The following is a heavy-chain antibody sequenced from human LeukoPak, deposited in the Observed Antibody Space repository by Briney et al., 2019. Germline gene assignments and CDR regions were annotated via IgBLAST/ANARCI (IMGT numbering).Heavy chain of an antibody. V-gene: IGHV4-59*01. Sequence: SETLSLTCTVSGGSISSYYWSWIRQPPGKGLEWIGYIYYSGSTNYNPSLKSRVTISVDTSKNQFSLKLSSVTAADTAVYYCARDRAGSGYDYGEVWFDAWGQGTLVTVSS. CDR3: ARDRAGSGYDYGEVWFDA. D-gene: IGHD5-12*01. CDR1: GGSISSYY. J-gene: IGHJ5*02. CDR2: IYYSGST.